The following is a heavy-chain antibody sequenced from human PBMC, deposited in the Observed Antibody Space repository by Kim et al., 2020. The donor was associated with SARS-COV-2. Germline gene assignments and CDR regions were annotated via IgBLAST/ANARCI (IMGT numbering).Heavy chain of an antibody. D-gene: IGHD5-12*01. J-gene: IGHJ5*02. CDR1: GFTFSDYY. CDR3: ARRIHSGYDYCGGDCPNWFDP. V-gene: IGHV3-11*04. CDR2: ISSSGSTI. Sequence: GGSLRLSFADSGFTFSDYYMSWIRQAPGKGLEWVSYISSSGSTIYYADSVKGRFTISRDNAKNSLYLQMNSLRAEDTAVYYCARRIHSGYDYCGGDCPNWFDPWGQGTLVTVSS.